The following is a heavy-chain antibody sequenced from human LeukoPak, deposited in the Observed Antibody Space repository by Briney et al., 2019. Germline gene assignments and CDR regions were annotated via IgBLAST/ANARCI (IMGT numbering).Heavy chain of an antibody. CDR1: GGSFSGYY. CDR2: INHSGST. V-gene: IGHV4-34*01. J-gene: IGHJ5*02. Sequence: SETLSLTCAVDGGSFSGYYWSWIRQPPGKGLEWIGEINHSGSTNYNPSIKSRVTISVDTSKNQFSLKLSSVTAADTAVYYCARGPDIVVVVAASNWFDPWGQGTLVTVSS. CDR3: ARGPDIVVVVAASNWFDP. D-gene: IGHD2-15*01.